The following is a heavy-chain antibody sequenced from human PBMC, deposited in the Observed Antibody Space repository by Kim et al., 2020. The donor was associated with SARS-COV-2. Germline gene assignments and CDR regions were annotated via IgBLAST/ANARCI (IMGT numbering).Heavy chain of an antibody. J-gene: IGHJ5*02. Sequence: SETLSLTCTVSGGSISSSSYYWGWIRQPPGKGLEWIGSIYYSGSTYYNPSLKSRVTISVDTSKNQFSLKLSSLTAADTAVYYCARDGGWQWLVRANWFDPWGQGTLVTVSS. CDR1: GGSISSSSYY. CDR2: IYYSGST. CDR3: ARDGGWQWLVRANWFDP. V-gene: IGHV4-39*07. D-gene: IGHD6-19*01.